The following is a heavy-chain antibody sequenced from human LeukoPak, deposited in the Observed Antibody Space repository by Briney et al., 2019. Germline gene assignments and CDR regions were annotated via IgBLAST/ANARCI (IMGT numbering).Heavy chain of an antibody. CDR3: ARGPNYDILTGYSPFDY. Sequence: ASVKVSCKASGYTFTGYYMHWVRQAPGQGLEWMGIINPSGGSTSYAQKFQGRVTMTRDTSTSTVYMELSSLRSEDTAVYYCARGPNYDILTGYSPFDYWGQGTLVTVSS. J-gene: IGHJ4*02. D-gene: IGHD3-9*01. CDR2: INPSGGST. CDR1: GYTFTGYY. V-gene: IGHV1-46*01.